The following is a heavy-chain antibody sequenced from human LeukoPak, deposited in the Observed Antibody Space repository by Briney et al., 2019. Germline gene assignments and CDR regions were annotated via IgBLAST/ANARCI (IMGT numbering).Heavy chain of an antibody. CDR2: ISPGDSDT. D-gene: IGHD4-17*01. CDR3: ARHYGDYGY. V-gene: IGHV5-51*01. Sequence: GESLQISCKGSGYTFTNYWIGWVRQMPGKGLEWMGIISPGDSDTTYSPSFQGQVTISADKSISTAYLQWSSLKASDTAMYYCARHYGDYGYWGQGTLVTVSS. J-gene: IGHJ4*02. CDR1: GYTFTNYW.